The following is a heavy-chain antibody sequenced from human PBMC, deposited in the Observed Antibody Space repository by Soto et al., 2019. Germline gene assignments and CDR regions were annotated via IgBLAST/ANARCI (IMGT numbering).Heavy chain of an antibody. CDR1: GGSISSGGYY. CDR3: ARERRITMVRGPRPMDV. V-gene: IGHV4-31*03. CDR2: LYYSGST. Sequence: QVQLQESGPGLVKPSQTLSLTCTVSGGSISSGGYYWSWIRQHPGKGLEWIGYLYYSGSTYYNPSIKSRVTISVDTSKSQCSLKLSSVTAADTAVYYCARERRITMVRGPRPMDVWGQGTTVTVSS. J-gene: IGHJ6*02. D-gene: IGHD3-10*01.